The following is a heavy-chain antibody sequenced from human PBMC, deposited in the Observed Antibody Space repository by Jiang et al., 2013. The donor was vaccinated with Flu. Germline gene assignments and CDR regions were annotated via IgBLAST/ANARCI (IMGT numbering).Heavy chain of an antibody. Sequence: GAEVKKPGSSVKVSCKASGGTFSSYAISWVRQAPGQGLEWMGGIIPIFGTANYAQKFQGRVTITADESTSTAYMELSSLRSEDTAVYYCARDLQSEGVNAFDIWGQGTMVTVSS. CDR1: GGTFSSYA. J-gene: IGHJ3*02. CDR2: IIPIFGTA. D-gene: IGHD3-16*01. CDR3: ARDLQSEGVNAFDI. V-gene: IGHV1-69*01.